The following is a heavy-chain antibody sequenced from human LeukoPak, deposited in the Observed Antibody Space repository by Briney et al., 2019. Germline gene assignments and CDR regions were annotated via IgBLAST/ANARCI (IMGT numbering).Heavy chain of an antibody. CDR2: INWNGGST. CDR3: ARAYYYDSSGYYPFDY. J-gene: IGHJ4*02. CDR1: GFTFDDYG. D-gene: IGHD3-22*01. V-gene: IGHV3-20*04. Sequence: GGSLRLSCAASGFTFDDYGMSWVRQAPGKGLEWVSGINWNGGSTGYADSVKGRSTISRDNAKNSLYLQMNSLRAEDTALYYCARAYYYDSSGYYPFDYWGQGTLVTVSS.